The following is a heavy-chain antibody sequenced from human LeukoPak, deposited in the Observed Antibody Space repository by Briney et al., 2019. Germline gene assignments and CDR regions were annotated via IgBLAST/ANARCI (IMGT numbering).Heavy chain of an antibody. D-gene: IGHD3-3*01. CDR1: GYTLSELP. CDR3: ATLGLSGHYPDS. Sequence: ASVKVSCKVSGYTLSELPIHWVRQGPGKGLEWMGGFEPEDAETVYARKFQGGISMTEDTSIDTAYMELSSLRSEDTAIYYCATLGLSGHYPDSWGQGTLVTVSS. CDR2: FEPEDAET. V-gene: IGHV1-24*01. J-gene: IGHJ5*01.